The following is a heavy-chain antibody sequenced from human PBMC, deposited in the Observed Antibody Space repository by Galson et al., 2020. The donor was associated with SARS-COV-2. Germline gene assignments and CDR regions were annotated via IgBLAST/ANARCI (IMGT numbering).Heavy chain of an antibody. CDR1: GYSFTNYW. V-gene: IGHV5-51*01. CDR2: IFPGDSDT. CDR3: AISVAVGGPFDS. Sequence: HGESLKISCKASGYSFTNYWIGWVRHLPGKGLEWVGIIFPGDSDTRYSPSFQGQVIISADKSINTAYLQWSSLQASDTAMYYCAISVAVGGPFDSWGQGTLVTVSP. D-gene: IGHD6-19*01. J-gene: IGHJ4*02.